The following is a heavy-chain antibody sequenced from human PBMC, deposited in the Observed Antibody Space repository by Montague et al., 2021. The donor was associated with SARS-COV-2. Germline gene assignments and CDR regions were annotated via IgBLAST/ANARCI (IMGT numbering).Heavy chain of an antibody. CDR2: IFHSGIT. CDR1: GGSINTNNW. Sequence: SETLSLTCAVSGGSINTNNWWTWVRQPPGEGLECIGQIFHSGITNYNPSLESRVTISVDKSKNQFSLRLSSVTAADTDVYYCARGRLVGDSSSWYYFDYWGQGTLVAVSS. V-gene: IGHV4-4*02. J-gene: IGHJ4*02. D-gene: IGHD6-13*01. CDR3: ARGRLVGDSSSWYYFDY.